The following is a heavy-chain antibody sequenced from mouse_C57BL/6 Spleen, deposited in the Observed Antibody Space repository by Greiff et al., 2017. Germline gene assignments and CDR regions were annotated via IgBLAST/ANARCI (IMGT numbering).Heavy chain of an antibody. Sequence: VQLQQSGAELVRPGASVTLSCKASGYTFTDYEMHWVKQTPVHGLEWIGAIDPETGGTAYNQKFKGKAILTADKSSSTAYMELRSLTSEDSAVYYCTRPYDSNYFAYWGQGTLVTVSA. D-gene: IGHD2-5*01. CDR3: TRPYDSNYFAY. J-gene: IGHJ3*01. CDR2: IDPETGGT. CDR1: GYTFTDYE. V-gene: IGHV1-15*01.